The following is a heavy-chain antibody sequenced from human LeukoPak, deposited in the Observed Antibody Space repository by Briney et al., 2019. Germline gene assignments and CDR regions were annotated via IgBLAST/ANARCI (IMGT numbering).Heavy chain of an antibody. J-gene: IGHJ4*02. CDR1: GGSISSTTYH. Sequence: PSETLSLTCTVSGGSISSTTYHWGWFRQPPGKGLEWIGSIFYNGITYYNPSLKSRVTISIDTSKNQFSLKLTSVTAADTAVYYCSRLPHGSPADYWGQGTLVTVSS. V-gene: IGHV4-39*07. CDR2: IFYNGIT. CDR3: SRLPHGSPADY.